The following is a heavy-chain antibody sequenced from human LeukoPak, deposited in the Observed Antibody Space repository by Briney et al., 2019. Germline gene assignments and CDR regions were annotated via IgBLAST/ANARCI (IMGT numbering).Heavy chain of an antibody. CDR3: ARDSLHQLLGLDY. CDR1: GRTFTSYA. D-gene: IGHD2-2*01. Sequence: SVKVSCKASGRTFTSYAISWVRQAPGQGLEWMGRIIPILGIANYAQKFQGRVTITADKSTSTAYMELSSVRSEDTAVYYCARDSLHQLLGLDYWGEGTLVTVSS. CDR2: IIPILGIA. J-gene: IGHJ4*02. V-gene: IGHV1-69*04.